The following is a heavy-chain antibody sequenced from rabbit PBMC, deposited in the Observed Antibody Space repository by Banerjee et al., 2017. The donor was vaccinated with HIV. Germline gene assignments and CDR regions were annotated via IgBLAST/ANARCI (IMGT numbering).Heavy chain of an antibody. J-gene: IGHJ4*01. Sequence: QLKESGGGLVQPGGSLKLSCKASGFDFSIYYMSWVRQAPGKGLEWIGYIDPVLGSTYYASWVNGRFTISSHNAQNTLFLQLSSLTAADTATYFCARETGWGAGDYYFNLWGPGTLVTVS. V-gene: IGHV1S7*01. D-gene: IGHD4-1*01. CDR1: GFDFSIYY. CDR2: IDPVLGST. CDR3: ARETGWGAGDYYFNL.